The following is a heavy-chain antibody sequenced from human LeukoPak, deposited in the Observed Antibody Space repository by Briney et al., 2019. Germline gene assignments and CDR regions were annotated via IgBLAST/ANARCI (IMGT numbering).Heavy chain of an antibody. J-gene: IGHJ3*02. V-gene: IGHV3-21*01. D-gene: IGHD3-22*01. CDR3: ATYDSSGFDAFDI. Sequence: GGSLRLSCAASGFTFSSYSMNWVRQAPGKGLEWVSSISSSSSYIYYADSVKGRFTISRDNAKNSLYLQMNSPRAEDTAVYYCATYDSSGFDAFDIWGQGTMVTVSS. CDR1: GFTFSSYS. CDR2: ISSSSSYI.